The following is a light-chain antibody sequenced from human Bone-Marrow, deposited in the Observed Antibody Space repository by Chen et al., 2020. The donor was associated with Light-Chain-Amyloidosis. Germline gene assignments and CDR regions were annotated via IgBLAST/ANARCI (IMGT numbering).Light chain of an antibody. CDR2: EDD. CDR3: QSYQGSSQGV. V-gene: IGLV6-57*01. Sequence: NFMLTQPHSVSESPGKTVIISCTRSSGSIATNYVQWYQQRPGSSPTTVIYEDDQRPSVVPDRFSGSIDRSSNSASLTISGLKTEYEADYYCQSYQGSSQGVFGGGTKLTVL. J-gene: IGLJ3*02. CDR1: SGSIATNY.